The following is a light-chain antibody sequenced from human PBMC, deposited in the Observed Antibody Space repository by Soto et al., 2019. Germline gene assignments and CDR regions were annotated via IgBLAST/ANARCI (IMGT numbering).Light chain of an antibody. CDR1: QSITNN. Sequence: EIVMTQSPATLSVSPGDRATLSCRASQSITNNLAWYQHRPGRAPRLLIYGASTRASGTPDRFSGSGSGTDFTLTITRLEPEDFAVYYCQQYGSSPLTFGGGTKVDIK. CDR2: GAS. J-gene: IGKJ4*01. V-gene: IGKV3-20*01. CDR3: QQYGSSPLT.